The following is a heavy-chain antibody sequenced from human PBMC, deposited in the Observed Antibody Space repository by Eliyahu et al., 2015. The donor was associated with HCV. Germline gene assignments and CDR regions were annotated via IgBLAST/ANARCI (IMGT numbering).Heavy chain of an antibody. V-gene: IGHV3-7*01. CDR2: IKLDGSEK. CDR3: ARAGYDLWGDYYSQGYFDY. D-gene: IGHD3-3*01. Sequence: EVQLVESGGGLVLPGGSLRLSCAASGFTFNSYWMNWVRQAPGKGLEWXANIKLDGSEKYYVDSVMGRFSISRDNAKNSVYLDMNSLRAEDTAVYYCARAGYDLWGDYYSQGYFDYWGQGTLVTVSX. CDR1: GFTFNSYW. J-gene: IGHJ4*02.